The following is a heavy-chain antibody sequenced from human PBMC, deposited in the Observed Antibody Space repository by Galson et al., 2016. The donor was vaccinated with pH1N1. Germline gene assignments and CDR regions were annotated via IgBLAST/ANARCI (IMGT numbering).Heavy chain of an antibody. V-gene: IGHV3-48*03. J-gene: IGHJ4*02. D-gene: IGHD3-3*01. CDR3: ANAYYDPLTRSSRAFDY. Sequence: SLRLSCAVSGFTFHSHEMNWVRQAPGKGLEWVASISSGGNTKFYAASVKGRFIISRDNAKNSLYLQMDRLRVEDTAVYYCANAYYDPLTRSSRAFDYWGQGTLVIVSS. CDR1: GFTFHSHE. CDR2: ISSGGNTK.